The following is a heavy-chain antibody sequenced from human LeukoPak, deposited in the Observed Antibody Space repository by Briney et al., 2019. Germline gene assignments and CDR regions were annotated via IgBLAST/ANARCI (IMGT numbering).Heavy chain of an antibody. CDR2: IYTSGST. Sequence: SETLSLTCTVSGGSISSYYWSWIRQPAGKGLEWIGRIYTSGSTNYNPSLKSRVTMSVDTSKNQFSLKLSSVTAADTAVYYCARQYSSSWYAVPRNWFDPWGQGTLFTVSS. V-gene: IGHV4-4*07. D-gene: IGHD6-13*01. J-gene: IGHJ5*02. CDR1: GGSISSYY. CDR3: ARQYSSSWYAVPRNWFDP.